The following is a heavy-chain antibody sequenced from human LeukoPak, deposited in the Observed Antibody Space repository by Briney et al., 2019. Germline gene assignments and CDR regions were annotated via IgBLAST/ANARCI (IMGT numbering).Heavy chain of an antibody. V-gene: IGHV1-24*01. CDR2: FDPEDGET. D-gene: IGHD3-22*01. Sequence: ASAKVSCKVSGYTLTELSMHWVRQAPGKGLEWMGGFDPEDGETIYAQKFQGRVTMTEDTSTDTAYMELSSLRSEDTAVYYCATGYYDSSGYSAGDYWGQGTLVTVSS. CDR3: ATGYYDSSGYSAGDY. CDR1: GYTLTELS. J-gene: IGHJ4*02.